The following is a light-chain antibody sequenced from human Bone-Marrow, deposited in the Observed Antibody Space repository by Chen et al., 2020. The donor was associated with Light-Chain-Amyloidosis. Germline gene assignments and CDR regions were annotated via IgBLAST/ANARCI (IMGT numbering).Light chain of an antibody. J-gene: IGLJ3*02. Sequence: SYVLTQPSSVAVAPGQPATIACGGNNIGPTSVHWYQQTPGQAPLLVVYDDSDRPSGSPERLSGSNSGNTATLTISRVEAGDEADYYCQVWDRSSDRPVFGGGTKLTVL. V-gene: IGLV3-21*02. CDR3: QVWDRSSDRPV. CDR1: NIGPTS. CDR2: DDS.